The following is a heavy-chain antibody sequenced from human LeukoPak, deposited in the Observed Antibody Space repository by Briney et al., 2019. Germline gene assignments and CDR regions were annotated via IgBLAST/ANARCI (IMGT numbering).Heavy chain of an antibody. CDR3: ARETRTWVVAAISFDY. J-gene: IGHJ4*02. CDR1: GFTFSDYY. V-gene: IGHV3-11*04. D-gene: IGHD2-15*01. CDR2: ISSSGSTI. Sequence: PGGSLRLSCAASGFTFSDYYMSWIRQAPGKGLEWVSYISSSGSTIYYADSVKGRFTISRDNAKNSLYLQMNSLRAEDTAVYYCARETRTWVVAAISFDYWGQGTLVTVSS.